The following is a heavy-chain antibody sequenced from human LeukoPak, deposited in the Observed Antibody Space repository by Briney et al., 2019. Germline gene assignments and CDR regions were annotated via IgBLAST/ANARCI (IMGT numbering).Heavy chain of an antibody. CDR2: IYYSGGT. D-gene: IGHD6-13*01. Sequence: SETLSLTCTVTGGSVTSYYCNWVRQPPGRGLEWIGYIYYSGGTNYNPSLESRVTISLDTAKNQFSLKLRSVTAEDTAVYYCATTGATSPSSASWFNIEYWGQGTLVPVSS. V-gene: IGHV4-59*08. J-gene: IGHJ4*02. CDR3: ATTGATSPSSASWFNIEY. CDR1: GGSVTSYY.